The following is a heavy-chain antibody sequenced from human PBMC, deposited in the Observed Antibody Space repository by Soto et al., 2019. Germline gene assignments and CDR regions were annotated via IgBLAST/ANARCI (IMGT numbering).Heavy chain of an antibody. Sequence: TLSLTCTVSYGSISSSNWCSCFRKPPGKGLEWIGEIYHSGSTNYNPSLKSRVTISVDKSKNQFSLKLSSVTAADTAVYYCASSNDYVWGSYRRGAFDIWGQGTMVTVSS. CDR1: YGSISSSNW. CDR2: IYHSGST. J-gene: IGHJ3*02. CDR3: ASSNDYVWGSYRRGAFDI. V-gene: IGHV4-4*02. D-gene: IGHD3-16*02.